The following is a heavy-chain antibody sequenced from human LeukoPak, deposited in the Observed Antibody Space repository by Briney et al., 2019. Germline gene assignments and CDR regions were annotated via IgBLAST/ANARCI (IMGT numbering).Heavy chain of an antibody. Sequence: SGTLSLTCAVPGGSISSCTYYWSWIRQPAGKGLEWIGRIYTSGNTNYNPSLKSRVTISVDTSKNQLSLKLSSVIAADTAVYYCARDRDCGGDCYTFDYWGQGTLVTVHS. V-gene: IGHV4-61*02. CDR2: IYTSGNT. CDR1: GGSISSCTYY. J-gene: IGHJ4*02. CDR3: ARDRDCGGDCYTFDY. D-gene: IGHD2-21*02.